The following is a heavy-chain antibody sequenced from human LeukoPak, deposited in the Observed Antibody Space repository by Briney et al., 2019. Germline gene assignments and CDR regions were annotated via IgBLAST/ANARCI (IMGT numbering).Heavy chain of an antibody. CDR1: GGPISSYY. CDR3: ARLYSVVTPRIDY. Sequence: SSETLSLTCTVSGGPISSYYWSWIRQPPGKGLEWIGYIYYSGSPNYNPSLKRRVTISEDTSKNQFSLRLSSVTAADTAVYYCARLYSVVTPRIDYWGQGTLVTVSS. CDR2: IYYSGSP. V-gene: IGHV4-59*08. J-gene: IGHJ4*02. D-gene: IGHD4-23*01.